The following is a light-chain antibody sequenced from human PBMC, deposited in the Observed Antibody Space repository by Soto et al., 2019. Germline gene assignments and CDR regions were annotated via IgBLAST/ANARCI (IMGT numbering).Light chain of an antibody. CDR2: DVS. CDR1: SSDVGGYNY. Sequence: QSALTQPASVSGSPVQSITISCTGTSSDVGGYNYVSWYQQHPGKAPKLMSYDVSNRPSGVSNRFSGTKSCNAASLTISGLQAEDEADYYCSSYTSSSTVVFGGGAKLTV. CDR3: SSYTSSSTVV. V-gene: IGLV2-14*01. J-gene: IGLJ2*01.